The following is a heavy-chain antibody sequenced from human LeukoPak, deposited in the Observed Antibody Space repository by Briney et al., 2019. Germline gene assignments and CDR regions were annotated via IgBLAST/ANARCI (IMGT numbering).Heavy chain of an antibody. D-gene: IGHD3-10*01. CDR1: GFTFSTYG. V-gene: IGHV3-30*02. J-gene: IGHJ4*02. CDR2: VRYDGSNK. CDR3: AQGSHYYGSGSHRRGHYFDY. Sequence: GGSLRLSCVESGFTFSTYGMHWVPQAPGKGLEWMAVVRYDGSNKYYADFVKGRFTISRDNSKNTLYLQMNSLRGEDTAVYYCAQGSHYYGSGSHRRGHYFDYWGQGTLVTVSS.